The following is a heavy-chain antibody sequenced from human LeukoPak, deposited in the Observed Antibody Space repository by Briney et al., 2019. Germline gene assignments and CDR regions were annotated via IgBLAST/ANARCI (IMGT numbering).Heavy chain of an antibody. CDR3: AREGGSYFSWFDP. CDR1: GGTFSSYA. Sequence: SVKVSCKASGGTFSSYAISWVRQAPGQGLEWMGGIIPIFGTASYAQKFQGRVTITADESTSTAYMELSSLRSEDTAVYYCAREGGSYFSWFDPWGQGTLVTVSS. CDR2: IIPIFGTA. D-gene: IGHD1-26*01. J-gene: IGHJ5*02. V-gene: IGHV1-69*13.